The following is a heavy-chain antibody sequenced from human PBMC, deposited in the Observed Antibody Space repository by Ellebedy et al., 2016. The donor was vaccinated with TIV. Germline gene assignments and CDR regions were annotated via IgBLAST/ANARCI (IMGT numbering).Heavy chain of an antibody. CDR3: AKDLHIQRQWGFDH. V-gene: IGHV3-13*05. CDR1: GFTFSYYD. Sequence: PSETLSLTCAASGFTFSYYDMYWVRQTTRKGLEWVSVIGPTGDPYYSDSVNGRFTISRDNSISTLWLQMRGLRAEDTARYFCAKDLHIQRQWGFDHWGQGILVTVSS. J-gene: IGHJ4*02. D-gene: IGHD5-18*01. CDR2: IGPTGDP.